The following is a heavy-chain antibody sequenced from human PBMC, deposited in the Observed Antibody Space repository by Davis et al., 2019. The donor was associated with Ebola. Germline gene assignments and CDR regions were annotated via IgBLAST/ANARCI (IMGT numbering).Heavy chain of an antibody. V-gene: IGHV3-66*02. CDR3: ARAGGLLEWNDY. CDR2: IYSGGST. D-gene: IGHD3-3*01. J-gene: IGHJ4*02. Sequence: GESLKTPCAASGFTVSSNYMSWVRQAPGKGLEWVSVIYSGGSTYYADSVKGRFTISRDNSKNTLFLQMNSLRAEDTAVYYCARAGGLLEWNDYWGQGTLVTVSS. CDR1: GFTVSSNY.